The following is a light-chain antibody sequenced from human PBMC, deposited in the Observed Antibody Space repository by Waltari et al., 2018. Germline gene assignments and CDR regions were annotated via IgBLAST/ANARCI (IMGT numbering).Light chain of an antibody. CDR3: ASRDPTANAVV. J-gene: IGLJ2*01. V-gene: IGLV3-19*01. Sequence: SSELTQDPAVSVALGQTVRITCQGDSLRTYYVSWFHQKPGQAPALVIYGKNNRPSGIPDRFSGSSSRDTASLTITGTQAEDEADYYCASRDPTANAVVFGGGTKLTVL. CDR1: SLRTYY. CDR2: GKN.